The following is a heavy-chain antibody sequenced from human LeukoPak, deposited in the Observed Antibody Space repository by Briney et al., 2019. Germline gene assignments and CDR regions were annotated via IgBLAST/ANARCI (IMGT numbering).Heavy chain of an antibody. J-gene: IGHJ6*02. D-gene: IGHD6-19*01. CDR1: GGTFSSYA. Sequence: ASVTVSCKASGGTFSSYAISWVRQAPGQGLEWMGGIIPIFGTANYAQKFQGRVTITADESTSTAYMELSSLRAEDTAVYYCARDLPAQWLVNYYYYYGMDVWGQGTTVTVSS. V-gene: IGHV1-69*13. CDR2: IIPIFGTA. CDR3: ARDLPAQWLVNYYYYYGMDV.